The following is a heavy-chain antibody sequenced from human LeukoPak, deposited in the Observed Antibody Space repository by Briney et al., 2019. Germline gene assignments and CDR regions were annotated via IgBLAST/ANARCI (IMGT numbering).Heavy chain of an antibody. V-gene: IGHV4-59*01. CDR1: GGSISSYY. CDR2: IYYSGST. CDR3: ARGAGTSLVLKDSFDI. J-gene: IGHJ3*02. Sequence: ASETLSLTCTVSGGSISSYYWSWIRQPPEKGLEWIGYIYYSGSTNYNPSLKSRVTISVDTSKNRFSLKLTSVTAGDTAVYYCARGAGTSLVLKDSFDIWGQGTLVTVSS. D-gene: IGHD1-14*01.